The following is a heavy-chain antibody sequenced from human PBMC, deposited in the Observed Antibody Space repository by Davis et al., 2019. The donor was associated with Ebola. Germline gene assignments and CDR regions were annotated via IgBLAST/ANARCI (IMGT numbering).Heavy chain of an antibody. D-gene: IGHD2-15*01. V-gene: IGHV3-30-3*01. CDR1: GFTFSNYA. Sequence: GESLKISCAASGFTFSNYAMHWVRQAPGKGLEWVAVISYDGSNKYYADSVKGRFTISRDNSKNTLYLQMNSLRSEDTAVYYCAKDAATVVVLAAMDYWGQGTLVTVSS. CDR3: AKDAATVVVLAAMDY. CDR2: ISYDGSNK. J-gene: IGHJ4*02.